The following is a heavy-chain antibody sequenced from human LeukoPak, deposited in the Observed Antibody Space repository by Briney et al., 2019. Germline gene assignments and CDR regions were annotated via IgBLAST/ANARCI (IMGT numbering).Heavy chain of an antibody. CDR3: ARARMDTAMVLLDY. CDR2: INHSGST. Sequence: WETLSLTCAVYGGSFSGYYWSWIRQPPGKGLEWIGEINHSGSTNYNPSLKSRVTISVDTSKNQFSLKLSSVTAADTAVYYCARARMDTAMVLLDYWGQGTLVTVSS. CDR1: GGSFSGYY. D-gene: IGHD5-18*01. J-gene: IGHJ4*02. V-gene: IGHV4-34*01.